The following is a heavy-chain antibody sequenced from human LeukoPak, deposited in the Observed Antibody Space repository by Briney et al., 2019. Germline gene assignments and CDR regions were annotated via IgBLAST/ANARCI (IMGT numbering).Heavy chain of an antibody. CDR2: ISSSSSYI. J-gene: IGHJ3*02. Sequence: VLGGPGNSQKRISSISSSSSYIYYADSVKGRFTISRDNAKNSLYLQMNSLRAEDTAVYYCARAMKWELLDDAFDIWGQGTMVTVSS. D-gene: IGHD1-26*01. V-gene: IGHV3-21*01. CDR3: ARAMKWELLDDAFDI.